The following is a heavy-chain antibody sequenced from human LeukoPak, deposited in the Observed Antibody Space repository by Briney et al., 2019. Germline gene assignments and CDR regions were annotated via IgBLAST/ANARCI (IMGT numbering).Heavy chain of an antibody. CDR1: GGSISSYY. J-gene: IGHJ6*03. CDR2: IYYSGST. D-gene: IGHD5-18*01. Sequence: SETLSLTCTVSGGSISSYYWCWIRQPPGKGLEWIGYIYYSGSTNYNPSLKSRVTISVDTSKNQFSLKLSSVTAADTAVYYCARVGYSSYYYYMDVWGKGTTVTVSS. CDR3: ARVGYSSYYYYMDV. V-gene: IGHV4-59*01.